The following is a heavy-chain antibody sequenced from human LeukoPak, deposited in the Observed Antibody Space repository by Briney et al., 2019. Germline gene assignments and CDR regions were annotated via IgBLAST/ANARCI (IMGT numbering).Heavy chain of an antibody. J-gene: IGHJ6*03. CDR3: ARGVDTAVIPYYYYYMDV. Sequence: GASVKVSCKASAYTFTGYYMHWVRQAPGQGLEWMGWINPNSGGTSYAQKFQGRVTMTRDTSISTAYMELSSLRSDDTAVYYCARGVDTAVIPYYYYYMDVWGIGTAVTVSS. D-gene: IGHD5-18*01. V-gene: IGHV1-2*02. CDR2: INPNSGGT. CDR1: AYTFTGYY.